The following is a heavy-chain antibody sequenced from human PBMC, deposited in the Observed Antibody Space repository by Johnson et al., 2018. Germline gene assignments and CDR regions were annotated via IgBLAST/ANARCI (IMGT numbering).Heavy chain of an antibody. D-gene: IGHD6-13*01. CDR1: GFTFSSYG. V-gene: IGHV3-33*01. Sequence: QVQLVQSGGGVVQPGRSLRLSCAASGFTFSSYGMHWVRQAPGKGLEWVAVIWYDGSNEYYADSVKGRFTISRDNSKNTLYLQMNSLRAEDTAVYYCARDYALGSSWYLFDYWGQGALVTVSS. CDR2: IWYDGSNE. J-gene: IGHJ4*02. CDR3: ARDYALGSSWYLFDY.